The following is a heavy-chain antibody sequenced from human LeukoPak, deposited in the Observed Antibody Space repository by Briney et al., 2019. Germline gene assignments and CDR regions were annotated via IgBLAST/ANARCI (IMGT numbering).Heavy chain of an antibody. J-gene: IGHJ4*02. CDR3: ARGLSIVGAFDY. D-gene: IGHD1-26*01. CDR1: GGSISSGGYS. CDR2: IYYSGST. V-gene: IGHV4-31*03. Sequence: SQTLPLTCTVSGGSISSGGYSWSWIRQHPGKGLEWIGYIYYSGSTYYNPSLKSRVTISVDTSKNQFSLKLSSVTAADTAVYYCARGLSIVGAFDYWGQGTLVTVSS.